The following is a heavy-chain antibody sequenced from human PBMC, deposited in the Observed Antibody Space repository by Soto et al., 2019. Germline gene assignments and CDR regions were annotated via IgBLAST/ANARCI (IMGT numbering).Heavy chain of an antibody. J-gene: IGHJ1*01. D-gene: IGHD6-6*01. Sequence: SETLSLTCTVSGGSISSYYWSWIRQPPGKGLEWIGYIYYSGSTNYNPSLKSRVTISVDTSKNQFSLKLSSVTAADTAVYYCAGNIAXRLWDFQHWGQGTLLTVSS. CDR1: GGSISSYY. CDR2: IYYSGST. V-gene: IGHV4-59*01. CDR3: AGNIAXRLWDFQH.